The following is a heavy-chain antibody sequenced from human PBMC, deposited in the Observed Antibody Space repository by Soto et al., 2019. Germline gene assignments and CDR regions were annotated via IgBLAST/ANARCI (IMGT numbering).Heavy chain of an antibody. CDR1: GFTFSTYA. D-gene: IGHD3-10*01. J-gene: IGHJ5*02. CDR3: AQTYYYGSNWFDP. Sequence: GGSLRLSCAASGFTFSTYAMSWVRQAPGKGLEWVSAISGSGDTTYYANSVKSRLTITKDTSKNQVVLTMTNMDPVDTATYYCAQTYYYGSNWFDPWGQGTLVTVSS. V-gene: IGHV3-23*01. CDR2: ISGSGDTT.